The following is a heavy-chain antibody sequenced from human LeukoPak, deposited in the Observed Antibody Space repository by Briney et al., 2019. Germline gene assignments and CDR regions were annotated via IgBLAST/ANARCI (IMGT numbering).Heavy chain of an antibody. V-gene: IGHV4-38-2*02. CDR3: ARNNFDILTG. D-gene: IGHD3-9*01. CDR1: GYSISSGYY. Sequence: SETLSLTCTVSGYSISSGYYWGWIRQPPGKGLEWIGSIYYSGSTYYNPSLKSRVTISVDTSKNQFSLKLSSVTAADTAVYYCARNNFDILTGWGQGTLVTVSS. J-gene: IGHJ4*02. CDR2: IYYSGST.